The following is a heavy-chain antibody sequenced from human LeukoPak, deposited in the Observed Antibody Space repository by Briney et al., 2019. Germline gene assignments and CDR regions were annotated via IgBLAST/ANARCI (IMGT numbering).Heavy chain of an antibody. D-gene: IGHD3-22*01. J-gene: IGHJ4*02. CDR3: ARGGGRHYDSSGYDY. V-gene: IGHV3-64*01. CDR2: ISSNGGST. CDR1: GFTFSSYA. Sequence: GGSLRLSCAASGFTFSSYAMHWVRQAPGKGLEYVSAISSNGGSTYYANSVKGRFTISRDNSKNTLYLQMGSLRAEDMAVYYCARGGGRHYDSSGYDYWGQGTLVTVSS.